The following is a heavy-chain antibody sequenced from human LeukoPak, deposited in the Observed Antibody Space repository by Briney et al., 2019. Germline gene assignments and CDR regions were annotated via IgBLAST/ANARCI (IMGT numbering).Heavy chain of an antibody. CDR1: GFSFNSSG. J-gene: IGHJ4*02. D-gene: IGHD1-14*01. CDR3: ATETIGRHYDY. CDR2: IGSTGTDR. V-gene: IGHV3-21*01. Sequence: GGSLRLSCAASGFSFNSSGINWVRQAPGKGLVWVSSIGSTGTDRYYADSVKGRFTISRDNAKNSLYLQMNSLRAEDTAVYYCATETIGRHYDYWGQGTLLTVSS.